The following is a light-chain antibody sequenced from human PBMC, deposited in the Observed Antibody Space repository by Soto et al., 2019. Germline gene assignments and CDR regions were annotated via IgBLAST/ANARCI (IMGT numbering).Light chain of an antibody. J-gene: IGKJ3*01. V-gene: IGKV1-5*01. CDR2: DAS. CDR1: QSISSW. CDR3: QQYNSYPFT. Sequence: DIQMTQAPSTLSASVGDRVNITCRASQSISSWLAWYQQKPWKAPKLLIYDASSLESGVPSRFRGSGSGTECTLTISRLQPADFATYDCQQYNSYPFTFGPGTKVDIK.